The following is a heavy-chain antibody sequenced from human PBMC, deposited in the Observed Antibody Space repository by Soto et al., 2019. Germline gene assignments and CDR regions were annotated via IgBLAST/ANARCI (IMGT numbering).Heavy chain of an antibody. CDR2: ISAYNGNT. CDR1: GYTFTSYG. V-gene: IGHV1-18*01. J-gene: IGHJ5*02. CDR3: ARDWDCSSTSCPNWFDP. Sequence: QVQLVQSGAEVKKPGASVKVPCKASGYTFTSYGISWVRQAPGQGLEWMGWISAYNGNTNYAQKLQGRVTMTTDTSTSTAYMELRSLRSDDTAVYYCARDWDCSSTSCPNWFDPWGQGTLVTVSS. D-gene: IGHD2-2*01.